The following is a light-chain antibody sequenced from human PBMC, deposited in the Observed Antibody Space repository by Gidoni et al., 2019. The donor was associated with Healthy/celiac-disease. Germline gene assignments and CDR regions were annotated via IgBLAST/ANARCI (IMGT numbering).Light chain of an antibody. J-gene: IGKJ3*01. CDR3: QQSYSTPFT. V-gene: IGKV1-39*01. Sequence: DIQMTQSPSSLSASVGDRVTITCRASQSISSYLNWYQQKPGKAPKLLIYAASSLQSGVPSRFSDSGSGTDFTLTISSLQPEDFATYYCQQSYSTPFTFGPXTKVDIK. CDR1: QSISSY. CDR2: AAS.